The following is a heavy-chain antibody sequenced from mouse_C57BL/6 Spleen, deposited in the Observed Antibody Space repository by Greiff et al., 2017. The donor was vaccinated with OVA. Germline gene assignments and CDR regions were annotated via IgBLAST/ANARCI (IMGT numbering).Heavy chain of an antibody. V-gene: IGHV5-4*01. CDR1: GFTFSSYA. CDR3: ARDGGDPFYFDY. J-gene: IGHJ2*01. Sequence: DVQLVESGGGLVKPGGSLKLSCAASGFTFSSYAMSWVRQTPEKRLEWVATISDGGSYTYYPDNVKGRFTISRDNAKNNLYLQMSHLKSEDTAMYYCARDGGDPFYFDYWGQGTTLTVSS. CDR2: ISDGGSYT. D-gene: IGHD3-3*01.